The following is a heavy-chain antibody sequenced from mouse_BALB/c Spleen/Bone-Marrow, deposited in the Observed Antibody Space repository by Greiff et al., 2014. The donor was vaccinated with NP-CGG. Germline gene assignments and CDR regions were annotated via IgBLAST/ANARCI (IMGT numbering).Heavy chain of an antibody. J-gene: IGHJ2*01. CDR3: ARGRGWYLDY. CDR1: GYAISSYW. CDR2: IYPGDGDT. Sequence: QVQLQQPGAELVRPGSSVKISCKASGYAISSYWMNWVKQRPGQGLEWIGQIYPGDGDTNYNGKFKGKATLTADKSSSTAYMQISSLTSEDSAVYFCARGRGWYLDYRGQGTTLTVSS. D-gene: IGHD2-3*01. V-gene: IGHV1-80*01.